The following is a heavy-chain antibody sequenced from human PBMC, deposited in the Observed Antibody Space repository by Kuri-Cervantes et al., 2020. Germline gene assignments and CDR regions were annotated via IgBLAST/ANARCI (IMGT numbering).Heavy chain of an antibody. CDR1: GFTFSSYA. CDR3: AKDSLEYSSSARDY. CDR2: ISHEYDYK. Sequence: GESLKISCAASGFTFSSYAFHWLRQAPGKGLEWLAFISHEYDYKHYTDSVKGRFTISRDNSKSTLYLQMNSLRAEDTAVYYCAKDSLEYSSSARDYWGQGTLVTDSS. D-gene: IGHD6-6*01. V-gene: IGHV3-30*07. J-gene: IGHJ4*02.